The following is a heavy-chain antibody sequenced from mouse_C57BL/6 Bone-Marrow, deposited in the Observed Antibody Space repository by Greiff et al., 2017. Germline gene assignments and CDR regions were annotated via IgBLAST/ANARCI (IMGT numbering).Heavy chain of an antibody. J-gene: IGHJ2*01. V-gene: IGHV5-9*01. CDR3: ARRGYYGSSYYFDY. CDR2: LSGGGGNT. Sequence: EVMLVESGGGLVKPGGSLKLSCAASGFTFSSYTMSWVRQTPEKRLEWVATLSGGGGNTYYPDSVKGRFTISRDNAKNTLYLQMSSLRSEDTALYYCARRGYYGSSYYFDYWGQGTTLTVSS. D-gene: IGHD1-1*01. CDR1: GFTFSSYT.